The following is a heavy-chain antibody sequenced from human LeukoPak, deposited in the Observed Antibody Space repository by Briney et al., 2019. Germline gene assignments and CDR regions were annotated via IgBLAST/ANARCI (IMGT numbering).Heavy chain of an antibody. CDR1: GFPFSSYG. Sequence: PGESLKISCAASGFPFSSYGMHWVRQAPGKGLEWVAVIWNDGSKKLYADSVKGRFTVSRDNHKNVVFLQMNTLRVDDTAVYYCAKDRNIVIIPAAIEGFDYWGLGTLVTVAS. D-gene: IGHD2-2*01. V-gene: IGHV3-33*06. CDR3: AKDRNIVIIPAAIEGFDY. CDR2: IWNDGSKK. J-gene: IGHJ4*02.